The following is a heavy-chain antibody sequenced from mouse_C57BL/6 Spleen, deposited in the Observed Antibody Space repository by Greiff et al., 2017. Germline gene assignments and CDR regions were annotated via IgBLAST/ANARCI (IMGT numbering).Heavy chain of an antibody. CDR1: GYAFSSSW. CDR2: LYPGDGDT. J-gene: IGHJ3*01. V-gene: IGHV1-82*01. Sequence: QVQLKQSGPELVKPGASVKISCKASGYAFSSSWMNWVKQRPGKGLEWIGRLYPGDGDTNYNGKFKGKATLTADKSSSTAYMQLSSLTSEDSAVYFCARYPIYYDYDWFAYWGQGTLVTVSA. D-gene: IGHD2-4*01. CDR3: ARYPIYYDYDWFAY.